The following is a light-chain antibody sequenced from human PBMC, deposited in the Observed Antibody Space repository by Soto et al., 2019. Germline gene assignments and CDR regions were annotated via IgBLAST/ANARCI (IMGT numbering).Light chain of an antibody. CDR2: KVS. CDR3: SSYTSSSTLV. CDR1: SSDVGGYNY. V-gene: IGLV2-14*01. J-gene: IGLJ1*01. Sequence: QSVLTQPASVSGSPGQTITISCTGTSSDVGGYNYVSWYQQHPGKAPKLMIFKVSNRPSGVSNRFSGSKSGNKASLTISGLQAEDEADYYCSSYTSSSTLVFGTGTKVTVL.